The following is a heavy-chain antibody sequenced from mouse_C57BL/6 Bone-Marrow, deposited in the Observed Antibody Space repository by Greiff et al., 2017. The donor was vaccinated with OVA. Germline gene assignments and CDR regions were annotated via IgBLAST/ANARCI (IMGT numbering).Heavy chain of an antibody. J-gene: IGHJ4*01. CDR2: IDPSDSYT. D-gene: IGHD2-4*01. CDR1: GYTFTSYW. V-gene: IGHV1-69*01. CDR3: ARKEGLRRGGVYYAMDY. Sequence: QVQLQQPGAELVMPGASVKLSCKASGYTFTSYWMPWVKQSTGQGLEWIGEIDPSDSYTNYNQKFKGKSTLTVDKSSSTAYMQLSSLTSEDSAVYYCARKEGLRRGGVYYAMDYWGQGTSVTVSS.